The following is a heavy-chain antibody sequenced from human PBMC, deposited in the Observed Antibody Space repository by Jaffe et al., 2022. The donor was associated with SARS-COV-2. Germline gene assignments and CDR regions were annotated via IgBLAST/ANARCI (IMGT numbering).Heavy chain of an antibody. CDR2: INQDGSDK. CDR1: GFIFSNYW. CDR3: VFLSRGSSIDN. J-gene: IGHJ4*02. D-gene: IGHD3-10*01. V-gene: IGHV3-7*01. Sequence: EVQLVESGGGLVQPGGSLRLSCAASGFIFSNYWMSWVRQAPGKGLEWVANINQDGSDKQYVDSVKGRFTISRDNAKNSLYLQMNSLRAEDTAVYYCVFLSRGSSIDNWGQGTLVTVSS.